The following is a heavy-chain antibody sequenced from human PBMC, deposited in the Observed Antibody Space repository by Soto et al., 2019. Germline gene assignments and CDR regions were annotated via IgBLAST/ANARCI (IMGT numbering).Heavy chain of an antibody. CDR1: GFTFSSYE. Sequence: SGGSLRLSCAASGFTFSSYEMNWVRQAPGKGLEWVSYISSSGSTIYYADTVKGRFTISRDNAKNSLYLQMNSLRAEDTAVDYCASFPTTRYYGMDVWGQGTTVTVSS. V-gene: IGHV3-48*03. CDR3: ASFPTTRYYGMDV. CDR2: ISSSGSTI. J-gene: IGHJ6*02. D-gene: IGHD4-4*01.